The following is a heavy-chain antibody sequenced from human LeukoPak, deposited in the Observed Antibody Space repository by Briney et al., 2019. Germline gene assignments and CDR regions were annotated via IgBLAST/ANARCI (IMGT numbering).Heavy chain of an antibody. CDR3: ARGLPNSNWPHWFDP. CDR1: GFTFSNFE. J-gene: IGHJ5*02. D-gene: IGHD6-13*01. CDR2: ISAIDSTT. Sequence: GGSLRLSCAASGFTFSNFEMSWVRQAPGKGLEWVSYISAIDSTTYYADSVKGRFTISRDNAKNSLYLQMNSLRVEDTAVYHCARGLPNSNWPHWFDPWGQGTLVTVSS. V-gene: IGHV3-48*03.